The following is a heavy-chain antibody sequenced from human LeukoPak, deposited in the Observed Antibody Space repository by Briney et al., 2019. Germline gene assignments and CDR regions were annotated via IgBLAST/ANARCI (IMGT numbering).Heavy chain of an antibody. J-gene: IGHJ6*03. CDR2: ISPSGGIT. CDR3: AKNGDRGAYCSGGTCYPYYYYYMDV. CDR1: GFTFSTYG. Sequence: GGSLRLSCAASGFTFSTYGMNWVRQAPGKGLEWVSGISPSGGITYYTDSVKGRFTISRDNSKNTVYLQMNSLSAEDTAVYYCAKNGDRGAYCSGGTCYPYYYYYMDVWGKGTTVTISS. D-gene: IGHD2-15*01. V-gene: IGHV3-23*01.